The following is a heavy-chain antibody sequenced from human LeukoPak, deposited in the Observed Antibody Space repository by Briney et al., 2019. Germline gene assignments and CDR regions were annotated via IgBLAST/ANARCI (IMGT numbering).Heavy chain of an antibody. D-gene: IGHD5-12*01. Sequence: GGSLRLSCAASGFTFDDYGMSWVRQAPGKGLEWVSGINWNGGSTGYADSVKGRFTISRDNAKNSPYLQMNSLRAEDTALYYCARDHPTTDAFDIWGQGTMVTVSS. CDR3: ARDHPTTDAFDI. CDR1: GFTFDDYG. V-gene: IGHV3-20*04. CDR2: INWNGGST. J-gene: IGHJ3*02.